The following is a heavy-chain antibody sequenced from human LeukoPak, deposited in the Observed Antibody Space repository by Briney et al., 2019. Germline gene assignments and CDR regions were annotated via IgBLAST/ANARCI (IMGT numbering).Heavy chain of an antibody. D-gene: IGHD1-26*01. J-gene: IGHJ2*01. V-gene: IGHV4-4*07. CDR2: VYTSGYT. CDR3: ARDSRSGNPWYFDR. CDR1: GDSISTYY. Sequence: PSETLSLTCTVSGDSISTYYWSWIRQPAGRGLEWIGRVYTSGYTNYNPSLKSRVTMSVDTSKNQFSLKLTSVTAADTAVYYCARDSRSGNPWYFDRWGRGTLVTVSS.